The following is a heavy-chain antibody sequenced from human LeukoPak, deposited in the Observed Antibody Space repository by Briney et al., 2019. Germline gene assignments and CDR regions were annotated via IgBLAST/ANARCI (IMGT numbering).Heavy chain of an antibody. V-gene: IGHV4-59*01. J-gene: IGHJ1*01. D-gene: IGHD3-22*01. CDR2: IYYSGST. CDR3: ASPRGDDSGGYYTWYFHH. Sequence: SETLSLTCTVSGGSISSYYWSWIRQPPGKGLEWIGYIYYSGSTNYSPSLKSRVTMSVDTSKNQFSLKLSSVTAADTAVYYCASPRGDDSGGYYTWYFHHWGQGILVTVSS. CDR1: GGSISSYY.